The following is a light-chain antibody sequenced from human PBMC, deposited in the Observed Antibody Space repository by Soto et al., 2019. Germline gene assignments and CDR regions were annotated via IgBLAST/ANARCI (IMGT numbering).Light chain of an antibody. Sequence: DIQMTQSPSSLSASLLDRVSLXWRPSQDISHYLAWFQQKPGKVPKLLIYAASTLQSGVPSRFSGSGSGTDFTLTISSLQPEDVATYYCQKYNSAPQTFGQGTKV. CDR3: QKYNSAPQT. CDR2: AAS. J-gene: IGKJ1*01. V-gene: IGKV1-27*01. CDR1: QDISHY.